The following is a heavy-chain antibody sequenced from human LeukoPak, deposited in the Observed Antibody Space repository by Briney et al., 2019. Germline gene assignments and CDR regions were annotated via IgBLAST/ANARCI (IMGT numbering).Heavy chain of an antibody. Sequence: GGSLRLSCAASGFTVSSNYMSWVRQAPGKGLEWVSVIYSGGSTYYADSVKGRFTISRDNSKNTLYLQMNSLRAEDTALYYCAKDIRGEYYYDSSERNAPYFQHWGQGTLVTVSS. CDR2: IYSGGST. D-gene: IGHD3-22*01. V-gene: IGHV3-53*05. CDR3: AKDIRGEYYYDSSERNAPYFQH. J-gene: IGHJ1*01. CDR1: GFTVSSNY.